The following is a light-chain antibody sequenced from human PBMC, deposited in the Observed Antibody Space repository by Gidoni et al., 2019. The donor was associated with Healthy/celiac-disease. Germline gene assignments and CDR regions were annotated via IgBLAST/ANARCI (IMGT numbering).Light chain of an antibody. CDR3: QQSYSTLWT. CDR1: QSISSY. V-gene: IGKV1-39*01. Sequence: DIQMTQSPSSLSASVGDRVTITCRASQSISSYLNWYQQKPGNTKLLIYAASSLQSGVPSRFSGSGSGTDFTLTISSLQPEDFATYYCQQSYSTLWTFGQGTKVEIK. CDR2: AAS. J-gene: IGKJ1*01.